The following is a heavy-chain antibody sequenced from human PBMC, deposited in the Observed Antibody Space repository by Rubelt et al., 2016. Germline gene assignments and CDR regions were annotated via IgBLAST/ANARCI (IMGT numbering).Heavy chain of an antibody. CDR3: AKDPTDSSSWSPDY. J-gene: IGHJ4*02. D-gene: IGHD6-13*01. Sequence: VQLQESGPGLVKPSETLSLTCTVSGYSISSGYFWGWIRQPPGKGLEWVSAISGSGGSTYYADSVKGRFPISRDNSKNTLYLQMNSLRAEDTAVYYCAKDPTDSSSWSPDYWGQGTLVTVSS. CDR1: GYSISSGY. V-gene: IGHV3-23*01. CDR2: ISGSGGST.